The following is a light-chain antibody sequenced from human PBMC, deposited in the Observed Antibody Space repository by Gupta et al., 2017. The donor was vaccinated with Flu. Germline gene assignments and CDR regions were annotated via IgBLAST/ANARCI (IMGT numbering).Light chain of an antibody. CDR3: QQYNNWPFT. J-gene: IGKJ2*01. V-gene: IGKV3-15*01. CDR2: DAS. CDR1: QTVTNK. Sequence: EILMTQSPVTLSVSPGDSATLSCRASQTVTNKLAWYQQKPGQAPRLLLADASTRATGIPARFSGSGSGTDFSLTISSLQSEDFAVYYCQQYNNWPFTFGQGTKLEI.